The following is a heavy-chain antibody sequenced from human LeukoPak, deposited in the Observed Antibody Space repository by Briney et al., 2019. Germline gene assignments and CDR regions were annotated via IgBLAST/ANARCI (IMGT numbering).Heavy chain of an antibody. D-gene: IGHD6-13*01. J-gene: IGHJ5*02. V-gene: IGHV3-23*01. CDR1: EFTFDNYA. Sequence: GGSLRLSCAASEFTFDNYAMSWVRQAPGKGLEWVSVISGSGGSTYYADSVKGRFTISRDNSKNALFLQMNSLRAEDTAVYYCAKMGPIAAAGNWFDPWGQGTLVTVSS. CDR3: AKMGPIAAAGNWFDP. CDR2: ISGSGGST.